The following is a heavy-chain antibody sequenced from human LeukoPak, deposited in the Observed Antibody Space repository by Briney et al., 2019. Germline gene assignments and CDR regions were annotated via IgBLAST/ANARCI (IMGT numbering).Heavy chain of an antibody. D-gene: IGHD5-18*01. Sequence: ASVKVSCKASGYTFTSYAMHWLRQAPGQRLEWMGWINAGNGKTKYSQKFQGRVTITRDTSASTAYMELSSLRSEDTAVYYCARDLGYSYAYGFDYWGQGTLVTVSS. J-gene: IGHJ4*02. CDR1: GYTFTSYA. CDR3: ARDLGYSYAYGFDY. CDR2: INAGNGKT. V-gene: IGHV1-3*01.